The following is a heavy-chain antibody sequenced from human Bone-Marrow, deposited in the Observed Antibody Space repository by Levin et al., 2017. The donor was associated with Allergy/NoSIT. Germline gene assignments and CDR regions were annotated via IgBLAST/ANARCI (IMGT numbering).Heavy chain of an antibody. CDR3: GRWISSSPINPADF. CDR1: GYTFTTNG. D-gene: IGHD6-6*01. Sequence: PGESLKISCKASGYTFTTNGVTWVRQVPGQGLEWMGWISTYNGKTSYVQKFQGRVTMTADTPTSTVYMELRGLTSDDTAVYYCGRWISSSPINPADFWGQGTLVTVSS. V-gene: IGHV1-18*04. J-gene: IGHJ4*02. CDR2: ISTYNGKT.